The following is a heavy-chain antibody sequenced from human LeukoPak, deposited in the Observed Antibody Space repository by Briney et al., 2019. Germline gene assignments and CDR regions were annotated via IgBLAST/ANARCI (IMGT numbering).Heavy chain of an antibody. Sequence: SETLSLTCAVYGGSFSGYYWSWIRQPPGKGLEWIGEINHSGSTNYNPSLKSRVTISVDTSKNQFSLKLSSVTAADTAVYYCAREAVSSGWHFDYWGRGTLVTVSS. CDR3: AREAVSSGWHFDY. CDR2: INHSGST. D-gene: IGHD6-19*01. V-gene: IGHV4-34*01. CDR1: GGSFSGYY. J-gene: IGHJ4*02.